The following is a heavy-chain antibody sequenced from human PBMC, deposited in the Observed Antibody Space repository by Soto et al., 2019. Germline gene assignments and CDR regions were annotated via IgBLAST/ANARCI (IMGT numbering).Heavy chain of an antibody. V-gene: IGHV3-30*18. Sequence: QVQLVESGGGVVQPGRSLRLSCAASGFTFSSYGMHWVRQAPGKGLEWVAVISYDGSNKYYADSVKGRFTISRDNSKNTLYLQMNSLRAEDTAVYYCAKDRGAMRLAFYWGQGTLVTVSS. D-gene: IGHD3-10*01. CDR3: AKDRGAMRLAFY. J-gene: IGHJ4*02. CDR2: ISYDGSNK. CDR1: GFTFSSYG.